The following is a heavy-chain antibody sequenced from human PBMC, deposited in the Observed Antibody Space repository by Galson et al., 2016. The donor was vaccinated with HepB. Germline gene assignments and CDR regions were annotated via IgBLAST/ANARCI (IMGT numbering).Heavy chain of an antibody. V-gene: IGHV3-30*18. CDR1: GFTFNRRG. CDR2: DSMDGRRK. Sequence: SQRLSCAASGFTFNRRGMHWVRQAPGKGLEWVAADSMDGRRKFYADSVKGRFTISRGNSNNMLFLQMSSLRVDDTAVYYCAKRHEYCPPVGCSVDSWGQGTLVSVSS. J-gene: IGHJ4*02. CDR3: AKRHEYCPPVGCSVDS. D-gene: IGHD2/OR15-2a*01.